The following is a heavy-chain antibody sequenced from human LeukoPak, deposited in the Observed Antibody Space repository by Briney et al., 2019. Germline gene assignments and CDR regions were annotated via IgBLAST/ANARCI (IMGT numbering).Heavy chain of an antibody. CDR1: GASLSSADHW. CDR3: ARQIARGMCAFDS. CDR2: IYHSGSI. V-gene: IGHV4-39*01. J-gene: IGHJ4*02. Sequence: PSETPSLTCSVSGASLSSADHWWAWIRQSPGMGLEWIGSIYHSGSIYYNPSLKSRLTISVETSRNQFSLRLSSLTAAETAVYYCARQIARGMCAFDSWGQRSLGTVTS. D-gene: IGHD2-21*01.